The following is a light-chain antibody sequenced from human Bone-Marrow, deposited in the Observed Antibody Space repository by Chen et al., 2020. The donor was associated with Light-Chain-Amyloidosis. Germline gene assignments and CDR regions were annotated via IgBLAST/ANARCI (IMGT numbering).Light chain of an antibody. V-gene: IGKV3-15*01. Sequence: EIVMTQSPVTLSVSPGERATLSCRASQSIGTNLAWYQQTPGQAPRLLIYDSSTRATGIAARFSGSGSWTDFTLTISSLQSEDFAVYYCQQYNNWPPWTFGQGTKVEIK. CDR3: QQYNNWPPWT. CDR2: DSS. CDR1: QSIGTN. J-gene: IGKJ1*01.